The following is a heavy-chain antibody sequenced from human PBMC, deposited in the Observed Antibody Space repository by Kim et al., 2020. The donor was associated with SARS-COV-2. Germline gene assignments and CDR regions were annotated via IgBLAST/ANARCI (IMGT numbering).Heavy chain of an antibody. CDR1: GFTFSSYD. CDR2: IDFRGTT. V-gene: IGHV3-23*01. D-gene: IGHD6-13*01. CDR3: AKVSWQRLQQQRDY. Sequence: GGSLRLSCVASGFTFSSYDWSWVRQAPGKGLEWVSAIDFRGTTYYADSVKGRFTISRDNSKNTLYLQMISLRAEDTAVYYCAKVSWQRLQQQRDYGGQGT. J-gene: IGHJ4*02.